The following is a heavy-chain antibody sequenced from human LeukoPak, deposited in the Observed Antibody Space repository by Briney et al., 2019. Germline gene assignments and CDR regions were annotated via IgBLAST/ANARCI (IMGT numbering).Heavy chain of an antibody. CDR2: IKSKTDGGTT. D-gene: IGHD6-19*01. CDR1: GFTVSSNY. J-gene: IGHJ5*02. CDR3: TTGFGVEWLVRGKLGFDP. Sequence: PGGSLRLSCAASGFTVSSNYMSWVRQAPGKGLEWVGRIKSKTDGGTTDYAAPVKGRFTISRDDSKNTLYLQMNSLRAEDTAVYYCTTGFGVEWLVRGKLGFDPWGQGTLVTVSS. V-gene: IGHV3-15*01.